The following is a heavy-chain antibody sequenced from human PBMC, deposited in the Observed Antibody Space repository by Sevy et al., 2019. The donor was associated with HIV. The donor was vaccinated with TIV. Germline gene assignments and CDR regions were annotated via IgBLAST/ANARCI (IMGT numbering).Heavy chain of an antibody. CDR2: ISAYNGNT. D-gene: IGHD7-27*01. CDR1: GYTFTTYG. Sequence: ASVKVSCKASGYTFTTYGISWVRQAPGQGLEWMGWISAYNGNTNYAQKLQGRVTMTTDTSTNTAYMEMRSLRSDDTAVYYCARDARQPTGDQFDYWGQGTLVTVSS. J-gene: IGHJ4*02. CDR3: ARDARQPTGDQFDY. V-gene: IGHV1-18*01.